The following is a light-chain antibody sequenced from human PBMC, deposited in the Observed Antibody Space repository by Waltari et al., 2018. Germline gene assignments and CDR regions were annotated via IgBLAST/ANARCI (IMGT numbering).Light chain of an antibody. CDR3: AAWDDTLNGPIWV. J-gene: IGLJ3*02. CDR1: SSNIGSKT. Sequence: QSVLTQPPSVSGTPGQRVTISCSGSSSNIGSKTVNWYQQVPGTAPKLLIYSNDEWPSGVPDRFSGSKSGTSASLVISGLQSEDEADYFCAAWDDTLNGPIWVIGGGTKLTVL. CDR2: SND. V-gene: IGLV1-44*01.